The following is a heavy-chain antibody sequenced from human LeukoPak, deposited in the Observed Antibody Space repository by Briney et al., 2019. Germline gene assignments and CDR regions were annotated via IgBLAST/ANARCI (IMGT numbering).Heavy chain of an antibody. CDR2: IWYDGSNK. D-gene: IGHD6-13*01. CDR3: AREGAADTDY. CDR1: GFTFSSYG. Sequence: GRSLRLSCAASGFTFSSYGMHWVRQAPGKGLEWVAVIWYDGSNKYYADSVKGRFTISRDNSKNTLYLQLNSLRAEDTAVYYCAREGAADTDYWGQGTLVTVSS. V-gene: IGHV3-33*01. J-gene: IGHJ4*02.